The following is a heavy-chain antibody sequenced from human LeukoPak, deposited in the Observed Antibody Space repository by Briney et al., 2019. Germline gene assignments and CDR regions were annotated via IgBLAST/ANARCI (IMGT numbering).Heavy chain of an antibody. V-gene: IGHV4-30-2*01. CDR1: GGSISSGGYY. J-gene: IGHJ4*02. CDR2: INHSGST. CDR3: ARGLYGSGSYYNG. D-gene: IGHD3-10*01. Sequence: SQTLSLTCTVSGGSISSGGYYWSWIRQPPGKGLEWIGEINHSGSTNYNPSLKSRVTISVDTSKNQFSLKLSSVTAADTAVYYCARGLYGSGSYYNGWGQGTLVTVSS.